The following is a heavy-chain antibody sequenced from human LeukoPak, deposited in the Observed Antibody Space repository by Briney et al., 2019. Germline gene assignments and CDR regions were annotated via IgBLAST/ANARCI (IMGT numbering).Heavy chain of an antibody. CDR2: ISSNGGST. V-gene: IGHV3-64*01. CDR3: ARERHYDYVWGSPFFDAFDI. J-gene: IGHJ3*02. CDR1: GFTFSSYA. Sequence: GGSLRLSCAASGFTFSSYAMHWVRQAPGKGLEYVSAISSNGGSTYYANSVKGRFTISRDNSKNTLYLQMGSLRAEDMAVYYCARERHYDYVWGSPFFDAFDIWGQGTMVTVSS. D-gene: IGHD3-16*01.